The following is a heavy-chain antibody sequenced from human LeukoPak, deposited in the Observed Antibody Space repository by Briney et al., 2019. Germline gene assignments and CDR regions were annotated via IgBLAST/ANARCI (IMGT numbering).Heavy chain of an antibody. CDR2: IYYSGST. D-gene: IGHD6-13*01. CDR1: GGSISSSSYY. V-gene: IGHV4-39*01. Sequence: PSETLSLTCTVSGGSISSSSYYWGWIRQPPGKGLEWIGSIYYSGSTYYNPSLKSRVTISVDTSKSQFSLKLSSVTAADTAVYYCARRGFSSSWYHPNGGNWFDPWGQGTLVTVSS. CDR3: ARRGFSSSWYHPNGGNWFDP. J-gene: IGHJ5*02.